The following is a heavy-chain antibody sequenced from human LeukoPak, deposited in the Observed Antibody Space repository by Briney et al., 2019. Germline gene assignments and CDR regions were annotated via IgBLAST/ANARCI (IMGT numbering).Heavy chain of an antibody. CDR1: GFTVSSNY. CDR2: IYSGGST. J-gene: IGHJ4*02. Sequence: GGSLRLSCAASGFTVSSNYMSWVRQAPGKGLEWVSVIYSGGSTYYADSVKGRFTISRDNSKSTLYLQMNSLRAEDTAVYYCARDRNWGSPYFDYWGQGTLVTVSS. D-gene: IGHD7-27*01. CDR3: ARDRNWGSPYFDY. V-gene: IGHV3-66*01.